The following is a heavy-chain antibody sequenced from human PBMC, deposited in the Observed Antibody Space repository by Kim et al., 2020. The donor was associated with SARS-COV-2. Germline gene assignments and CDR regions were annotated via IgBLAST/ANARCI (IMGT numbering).Heavy chain of an antibody. J-gene: IGHJ6*02. CDR2: IKQDGSET. Sequence: GGSLRLSCAASGFTFSSHWMSWVRQAPGKGLEWVAIIKQDGSETYYVDSVKGRFTISRDNTKNSLYLQMNSLRAEDTAVYYCARGDCSGTSCNLDVYYYRLDVWGQGATVTVSS. D-gene: IGHD2-15*01. CDR1: GFTFSSHW. V-gene: IGHV3-7*01. CDR3: ARGDCSGTSCNLDVYYYRLDV.